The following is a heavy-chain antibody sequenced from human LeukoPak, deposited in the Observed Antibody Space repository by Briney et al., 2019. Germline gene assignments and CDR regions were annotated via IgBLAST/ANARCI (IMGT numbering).Heavy chain of an antibody. CDR2: IIPIFGTA. CDR3: ASPYRRDIVVVPAAIYYFDY. CDR1: GGTFSSYA. V-gene: IGHV1-69*13. J-gene: IGHJ4*02. D-gene: IGHD2-2*01. Sequence: SVKVSCKASGGTFSSYAISWVRQAPGQGLEWMGGIIPIFGTANYAQKFQGRATITADESTSTAYMELSSLRSEDTAVYYCASPYRRDIVVVPAAIYYFDYWGQGTLVTVSS.